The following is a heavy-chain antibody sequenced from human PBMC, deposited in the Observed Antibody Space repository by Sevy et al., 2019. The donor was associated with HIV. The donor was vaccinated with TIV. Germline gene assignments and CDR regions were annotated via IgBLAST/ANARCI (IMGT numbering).Heavy chain of an antibody. CDR3: ARGTFMVRGVIMGDY. CDR1: GFTFSSYA. CDR2: ISYDGSNK. V-gene: IGHV3-30-3*01. Sequence: GGSLRLSCAASGFTFSSYAMHWVRQAPGKGLEWVAVISYDGSNKYYADSVKGRFTISRDNSKNTLYLQMNSLRAEDTAGYYWARGTFMVRGVIMGDYWGQGTLVTVSS. J-gene: IGHJ4*02. D-gene: IGHD3-10*01.